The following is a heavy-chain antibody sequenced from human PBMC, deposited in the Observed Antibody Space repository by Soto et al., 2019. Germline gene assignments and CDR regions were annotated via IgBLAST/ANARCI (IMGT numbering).Heavy chain of an antibody. D-gene: IGHD1-26*01. CDR1: GFSLTTDRVG. CDR2: IYWDDSK. J-gene: IGHJ4*02. CDR3: AHAYGGRSLY. Sequence: QITLKESGPTLVKPTQTLTLTCTFSGFSLTTDRVGVGWIRQPPGEALEWLAVIYWDDSKTYRPSLESRLTITKDTSKNQVALTTTNMASLDTATYYCAHAYGGRSLYWGQGTLVTVSS. V-gene: IGHV2-5*02.